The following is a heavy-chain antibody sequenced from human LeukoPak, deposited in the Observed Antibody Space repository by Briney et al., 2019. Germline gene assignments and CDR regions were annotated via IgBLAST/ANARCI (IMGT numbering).Heavy chain of an antibody. J-gene: IGHJ3*02. CDR2: IYYSGST. CDR3: ASSSTYDAFDI. Sequence: SETLSLTCTVSGGSISSYYWSWIRQPPGKGLEWIGYIYYSGSTNYNPSLKSRVTISVDTSKNQFSLKLSSVTAADTAVYHCASSSTYDAFDIWGQGTMVTVSS. D-gene: IGHD3-10*01. V-gene: IGHV4-59*01. CDR1: GGSISSYY.